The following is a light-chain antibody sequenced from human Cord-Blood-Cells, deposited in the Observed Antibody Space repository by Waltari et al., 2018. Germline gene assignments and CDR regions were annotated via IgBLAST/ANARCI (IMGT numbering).Light chain of an antibody. V-gene: IGKV1-5*03. CDR1: PSISSW. Sequence: DIQMTQSPSTLSASVGDRVTITCRASPSISSWLAWYQQKPGKAPKLLISKASSLESGVPSRFSGSGSGTEFTLTISSLQPDDFATYYCQQYNSPLTFGGGTKVEIK. CDR2: KAS. CDR3: QQYNSPLT. J-gene: IGKJ4*01.